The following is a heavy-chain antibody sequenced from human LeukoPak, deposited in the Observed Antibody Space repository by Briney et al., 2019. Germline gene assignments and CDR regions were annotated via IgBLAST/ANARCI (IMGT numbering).Heavy chain of an antibody. V-gene: IGHV3-53*01. CDR1: GLNVSTNN. CDR2: IYRGGST. D-gene: IGHD5-18*01. Sequence: PGGSLRLSCAASGLNVSTNNMTWVRQAPGKGLEWVSVIYRGGSTLNANSVKGRFTISRDSSRNTLFLQMNSLRAEDTAVYYCARGYSSADYWGQGTLVTVSS. J-gene: IGHJ4*02. CDR3: ARGYSSADY.